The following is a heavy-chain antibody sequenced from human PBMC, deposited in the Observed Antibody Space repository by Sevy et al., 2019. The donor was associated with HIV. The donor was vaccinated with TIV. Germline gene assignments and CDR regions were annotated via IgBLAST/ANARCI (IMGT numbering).Heavy chain of an antibody. CDR2: IYPGDSDT. V-gene: IGHV5-51*01. J-gene: IGHJ6*02. D-gene: IGHD5-18*01. CDR1: GYSFTSYW. Sequence: GESLKISCKGSGYSFTSYWIGWVRQMPGKGLEWMGIIYPGDSDTRYSPSFQGQVTISADKSISTAYLQWSSLKASDNAKYYCARHKAQWIQLWFDLRDYYGMDVWGQGTTVTVSS. CDR3: ARHKAQWIQLWFDLRDYYGMDV.